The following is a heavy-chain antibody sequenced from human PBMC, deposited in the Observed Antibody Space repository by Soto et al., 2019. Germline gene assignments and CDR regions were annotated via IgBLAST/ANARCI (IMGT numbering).Heavy chain of an antibody. CDR3: AKNVLGYCSSTSCYVFDY. D-gene: IGHD2-2*01. J-gene: IGHJ4*02. CDR2: ISGSGGST. CDR1: GFTFSSYA. V-gene: IGHV3-23*01. Sequence: GGSLRLSCAASGFTFSSYAMSWVRQAPGKGLEWVSAISGSGGSTYYADSVKGRFTISRDNSKNTLYLQMNSLRAEATAVYYCAKNVLGYCSSTSCYVFDYWGQGTLVTVSS.